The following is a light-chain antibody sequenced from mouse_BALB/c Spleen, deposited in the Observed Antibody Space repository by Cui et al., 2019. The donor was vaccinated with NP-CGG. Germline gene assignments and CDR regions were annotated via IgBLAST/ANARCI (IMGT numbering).Light chain of an antibody. CDR1: TGAVTTSNY. V-gene: IGLV1*01. Sequence: QAVVTQESALTTTPGETVTLTCRSSTGAVTTSNYANWVQEKSDHLFTGLIGGTNNQAPGVPARFSGSLIGDKAALTITGAQTEDETIYFCALWYSNHWVFGGGTKLTVL. CDR2: GTN. J-gene: IGLJ1*01. CDR3: ALWYSNHWV.